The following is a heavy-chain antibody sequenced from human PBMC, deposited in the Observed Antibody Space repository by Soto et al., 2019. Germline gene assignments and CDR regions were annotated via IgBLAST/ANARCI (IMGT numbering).Heavy chain of an antibody. CDR3: ARLGGDFWSGTPYPHFDY. J-gene: IGHJ4*02. CDR2: IYYGRST. D-gene: IGHD3-3*01. V-gene: IGHV4-39*01. Sequence: QLQLQESGPGLVKPSETLSLTCTVSGGSISSSSYYWGWIRQPPGKGLEWIGSIYYGRSTYYNPSLKSRVTISVDTSKNQFSLKLSSVTAADTAVFYCARLGGDFWSGTPYPHFDYWGQGTLVTVSS. CDR1: GGSISSSSYY.